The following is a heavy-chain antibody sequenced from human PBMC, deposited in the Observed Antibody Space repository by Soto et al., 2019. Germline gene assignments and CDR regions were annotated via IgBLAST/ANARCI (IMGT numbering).Heavy chain of an antibody. CDR3: ARQRDGSGYYYLNNWFDP. J-gene: IGHJ5*02. V-gene: IGHV1-69*13. CDR1: GGTFSSYA. D-gene: IGHD3-22*01. CDR2: IIPIFGTA. Sequence: SVKVSCKASGGTFSSYAISWVRQAPGQGLEWMGGIIPIFGTANYAQKFQGRVTITADESTSTAYMELSSLRSEDTAVYYCARQRDGSGYYYLNNWFDPWGQGTLVTVSS.